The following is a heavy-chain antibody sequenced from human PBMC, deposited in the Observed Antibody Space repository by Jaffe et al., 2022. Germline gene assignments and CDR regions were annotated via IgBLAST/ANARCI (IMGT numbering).Heavy chain of an antibody. Sequence: QVQLVQSGAEVKKPGASVKVSCKASGYTFTGYYMHWVRQAPGQGLEWMGRINPNSGGTNYAQKFQGRVTMTRDTSISTAYMELSRLRSDDTAVYYCAREFRRATVVVRAGALPKSMRAFDIWGQGTMVTVSS. CDR1: GYTFTGYY. CDR3: AREFRRATVVVRAGALPKSMRAFDI. CDR2: INPNSGGT. V-gene: IGHV1-2*06. D-gene: IGHD2-2*01. J-gene: IGHJ3*02.